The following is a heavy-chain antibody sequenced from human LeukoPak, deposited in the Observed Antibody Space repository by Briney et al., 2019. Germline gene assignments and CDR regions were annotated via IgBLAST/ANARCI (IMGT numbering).Heavy chain of an antibody. D-gene: IGHD3-22*01. J-gene: IGHJ4*02. CDR2: IIPIFGTA. V-gene: IGHV1-69*13. CDR1: GGTFSSYA. CDR3: ASTPYYYDSSGYYVGVWAYYFDY. Sequence: SVKVSCKASGGTFSSYAISWVRQAPGQGLEWMGGIIPIFGTANYAQKFQGRVTITADESTSTAYMELSSLGSEDTAVYYCASTPYYYDSSGYYVGVWAYYFDYWGQGTLVTVSS.